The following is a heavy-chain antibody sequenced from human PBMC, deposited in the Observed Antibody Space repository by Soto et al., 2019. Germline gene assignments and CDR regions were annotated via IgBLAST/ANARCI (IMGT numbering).Heavy chain of an antibody. Sequence: SETLSLTCTVSGGSISSSSYYWGWIRQPPGKGLEWIGSIYYSGSTYYNPSLKSRVTISVDTSKNQFSLKLSSVTAADTAVYYCARHNPPYDFWSGYSYYFDYWGQGXLVTVYS. CDR1: GGSISSSSYY. V-gene: IGHV4-39*01. CDR3: ARHNPPYDFWSGYSYYFDY. D-gene: IGHD3-3*01. J-gene: IGHJ4*02. CDR2: IYYSGST.